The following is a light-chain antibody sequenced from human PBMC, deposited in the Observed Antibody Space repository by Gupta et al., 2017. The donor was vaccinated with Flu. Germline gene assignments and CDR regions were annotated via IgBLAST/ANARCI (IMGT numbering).Light chain of an antibody. CDR3: QQYNYWPFYI. Sequence: EIVMRQSPATLSVSPGERATLSCRASESVRRNLAWYKQRPGQAPRLLIYDASTRDTGIPARLSGSGCGTAFTLTISSRQSEDFALYFCQQYNYWPFYIFGQGTRLDIK. J-gene: IGKJ2*01. CDR2: DAS. V-gene: IGKV3-15*01. CDR1: ESVRRN.